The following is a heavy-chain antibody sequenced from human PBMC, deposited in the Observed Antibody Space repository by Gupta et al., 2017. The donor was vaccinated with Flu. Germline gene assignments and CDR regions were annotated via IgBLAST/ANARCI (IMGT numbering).Heavy chain of an antibody. J-gene: IGHJ3*02. CDR1: FSSYS. Sequence: FSSYSFNWVRQAPGKGLEWLSFISIKIGTMYYADSVKGRFTISRDNAQNSVFLEINSLRADDTAIYYCAREVADFWSGYYFDAFDIWGQGTMVTVSS. CDR3: AREVADFWSGYYFDAFDI. CDR2: ISIKIGTM. V-gene: IGHV3-48*01. D-gene: IGHD3-3*01.